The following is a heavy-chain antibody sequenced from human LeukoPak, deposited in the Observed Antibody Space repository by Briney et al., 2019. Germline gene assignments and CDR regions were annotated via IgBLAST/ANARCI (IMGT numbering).Heavy chain of an antibody. Sequence: GASVKVSCKASGYTFTSYDINWVRQATGQGLEWMGWINTNTGNPTYAQGFTGRFVFSLDTSVSTAYLQISSLKAEDTAVYYCARSLEAGYSSSWYWGYWGQGTLVTVSS. D-gene: IGHD6-13*01. CDR2: INTNTGNP. CDR3: ARSLEAGYSSSWYWGY. V-gene: IGHV7-4-1*02. J-gene: IGHJ4*02. CDR1: GYTFTSYD.